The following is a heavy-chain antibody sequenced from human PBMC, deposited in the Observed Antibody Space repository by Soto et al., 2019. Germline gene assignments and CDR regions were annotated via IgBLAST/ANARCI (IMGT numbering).Heavy chain of an antibody. CDR3: ARTLPNRQLFDS. CDR1: GGSITTYQ. Sequence: SETLSLTCTVSGGSITTYQWSWIRQPPGKGLEWIGYIYHSGSTYYNPSLKSRVTISIDTSKNQFSLRLASVTAADTAVYYCARTLPNRQLFDSWSQGTLVTVSS. V-gene: IGHV4-59*12. CDR2: IYHSGST. D-gene: IGHD1-1*01. J-gene: IGHJ4*02.